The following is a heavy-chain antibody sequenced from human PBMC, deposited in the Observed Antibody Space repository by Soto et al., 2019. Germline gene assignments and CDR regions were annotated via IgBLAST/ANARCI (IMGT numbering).Heavy chain of an antibody. CDR2: MNPNSGNT. V-gene: IGHV1-8*01. CDR1: GYTFTSYD. D-gene: IGHD2-2*01. J-gene: IGHJ4*02. CDR3: ARGRVVVVPAAPSQRVKQQLALRY. Sequence: GASVKVSCKASGYTFTSYDINWVRQATGQGLEWMGWMNPNSGNTGYAQKFQGRVTMTRNTSISTAYMELSSLRSEDTAVYYCARGRVVVVPAAPSQRVKQQLALRYSGQGALVTVSS.